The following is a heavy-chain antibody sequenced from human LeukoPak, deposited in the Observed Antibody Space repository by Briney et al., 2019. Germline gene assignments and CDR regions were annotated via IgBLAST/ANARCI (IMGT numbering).Heavy chain of an antibody. Sequence: GGSLRLSCAASGFTLSSYAMRWVRQAPGKGLEWVSGISGSGGNTYYADSVMGRFTISRDNSKNTLYLQMNSLRAEDTALYYCAKGGYYSGDYSFDYWGQGTLVTVSS. V-gene: IGHV3-23*01. CDR3: AKGGYYSGDYSFDY. CDR2: ISGSGGNT. CDR1: GFTLSSYA. J-gene: IGHJ4*02. D-gene: IGHD3-3*01.